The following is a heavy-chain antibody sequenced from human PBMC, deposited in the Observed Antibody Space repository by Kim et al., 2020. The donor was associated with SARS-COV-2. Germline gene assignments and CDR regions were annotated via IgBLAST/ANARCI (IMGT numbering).Heavy chain of an antibody. CDR2: ISSSSSTI. V-gene: IGHV3-48*02. J-gene: IGHJ6*02. Sequence: GGSLRLSCAASGFTFSSYSMNWVRQAPGKGLEWVSYISSSSSTIYYADSVKGRFTISRDNAKNSLYLQMNSLRDEDTAVYYCARDSPRDYDILTGYYYYYYGMDVWGQGTTVTVSS. CDR3: ARDSPRDYDILTGYYYYYYGMDV. D-gene: IGHD3-9*01. CDR1: GFTFSSYS.